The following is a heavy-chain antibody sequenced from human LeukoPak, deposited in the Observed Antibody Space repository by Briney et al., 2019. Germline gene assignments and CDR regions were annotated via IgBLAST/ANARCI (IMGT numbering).Heavy chain of an antibody. CDR1: GFTVSSNY. CDR2: INQDGSEK. V-gene: IGHV3-7*01. CDR3: ARDLSFWGSGDY. Sequence: GGSLRLSCAASGFTVSSNYMSWVRQAPGKGLEWVANINQDGSEKNCVDSVKGRFTISRDNAKSSLYLQMNSLRAEDTAVYYCARDLSFWGSGDYWGQGTLVTVSS. J-gene: IGHJ4*02. D-gene: IGHD7-27*01.